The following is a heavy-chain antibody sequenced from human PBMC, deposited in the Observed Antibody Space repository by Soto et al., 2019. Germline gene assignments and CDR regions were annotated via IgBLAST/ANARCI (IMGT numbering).Heavy chain of an antibody. J-gene: IGHJ5*02. CDR3: ATGADTLYNWFDP. V-gene: IGHV1-69*05. D-gene: IGHD3-16*01. CDR1: GGTFSSYA. CDR2: IIPIFGTA. Sequence: QVQLVQSGAEVKKPGSSVKVSCKASGGTFSSYAISWVRQAPGQGLEWMGGIIPIFGTANYAQKFQGRVTXTXDXXTSTAYMELSSLRSEDTAGYYCATGADTLYNWFDPWGQGTLVTVSS.